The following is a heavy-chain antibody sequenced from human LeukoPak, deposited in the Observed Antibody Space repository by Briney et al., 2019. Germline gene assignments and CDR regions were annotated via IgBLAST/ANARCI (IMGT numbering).Heavy chain of an antibody. D-gene: IGHD2-15*01. CDR1: GASISSYY. CDR3: ARGSVVVVAAIYYYYYYMDV. Sequence: SETLSLTCTVSGASISSYYWSWIRQPAGKGLEWIGRIYTSGSTNYNPSVKSRVTISVDKSKNQFSLKLSSVTAADTAVYYCARGSVVVVAAIYYYYYYMDVWGKGTTVTVSS. J-gene: IGHJ6*03. CDR2: IYTSGST. V-gene: IGHV4-4*07.